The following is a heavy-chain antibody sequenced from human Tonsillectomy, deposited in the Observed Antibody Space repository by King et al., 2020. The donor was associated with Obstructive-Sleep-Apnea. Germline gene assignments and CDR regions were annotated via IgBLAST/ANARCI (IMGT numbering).Heavy chain of an antibody. D-gene: IGHD2-15*01. CDR3: ARGPDPQGWWFGP. Sequence: QLVQSGAAVKKPGASVKVSCRASGYTFSTYGITWVRQAPGQGLEWMGWINPNNGNTDYTQKLQGRVSMTTDTSTSTAYMDLRSLRTDDTAVYYCARGPDPQGWWFGPWGQGTLVTVSS. J-gene: IGHJ5*02. CDR1: GYTFSTYG. V-gene: IGHV1-18*04. CDR2: INPNNGNT.